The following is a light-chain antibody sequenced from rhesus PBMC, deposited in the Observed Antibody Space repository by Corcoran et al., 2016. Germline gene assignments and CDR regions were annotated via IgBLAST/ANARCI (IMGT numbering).Light chain of an antibody. V-gene: IGKV1-74*01. J-gene: IGKJ4*01. CDR3: QHGYGTPLT. CDR2: KAS. Sequence: DIQMTQSPSSLSASVGDRVTITCRASENVNNYLNWYQQKPGKAPKLLIYKASTLQSGVPSRFSGSGSGTYYTFNISSLQPEDVATYYCQHGYGTPLTFGGGTKVEIK. CDR1: ENVNNY.